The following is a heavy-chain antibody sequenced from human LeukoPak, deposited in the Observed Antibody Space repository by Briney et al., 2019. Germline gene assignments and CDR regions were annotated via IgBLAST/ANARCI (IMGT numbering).Heavy chain of an antibody. D-gene: IGHD5-12*01. Sequence: YLRLSCAASTFTLSSYAMHWARQAPGKGLEWVALTSYDRSNKYYADSVKGRFTISRDNSKNTLYVQMNSLRAEDTAVYYCARESVDIVPAHYFDYWGQGTLVTVSS. CDR1: TFTLSSYA. CDR2: TSYDRSNK. V-gene: IGHV3-30*04. J-gene: IGHJ4*02. CDR3: ARESVDIVPAHYFDY.